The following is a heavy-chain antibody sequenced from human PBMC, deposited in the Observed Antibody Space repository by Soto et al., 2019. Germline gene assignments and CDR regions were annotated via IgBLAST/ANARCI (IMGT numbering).Heavy chain of an antibody. V-gene: IGHV1-69*12. CDR2: FVPIFGTP. J-gene: IGHJ4*02. D-gene: IGHD2-2*01. CDR3: ARPHEPLVPAGLFDY. Sequence: QVQLVQSGAEVKEPGSSVKVSCKSSGPTFISYAISWVRQAPGQGLEWMGGFVPIFGTPNYAQKFQGRITITADESTSTAYMELSSLTVEDTALFYCARPHEPLVPAGLFDYWGQGTLVIVSS. CDR1: GPTFISYA.